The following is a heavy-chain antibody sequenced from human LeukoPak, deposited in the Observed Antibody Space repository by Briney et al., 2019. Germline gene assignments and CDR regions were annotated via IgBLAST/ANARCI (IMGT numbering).Heavy chain of an antibody. D-gene: IGHD3-22*01. V-gene: IGHV3-20*04. CDR2: INWNGGST. CDR3: AKEGNYDSSGYLQRFDY. Sequence: PGGSLRLSCAASGFTFDDYGMSWVRQAPGKGLEWVSGINWNGGSTGYADSVKGRFTISRDNAKNSLYLQMNRLRAEDTAVYYCAKEGNYDSSGYLQRFDYWGQGTLVTVSS. CDR1: GFTFDDYG. J-gene: IGHJ4*02.